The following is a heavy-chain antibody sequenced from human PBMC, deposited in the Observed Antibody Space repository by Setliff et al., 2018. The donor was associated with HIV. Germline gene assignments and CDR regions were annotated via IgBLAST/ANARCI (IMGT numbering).Heavy chain of an antibody. Sequence: SETLSLTCTVSGGSISSSGYYWSWIRQHPGKGLDWIGRVYYSGSTDYNPSLQSRATLSIDTSKNQFSLKLTSVIAADTAIYYCARGPFVLRFLERLVYFDYWGQGKLVTVSS. CDR2: VYYSGST. CDR1: GGSISSSGYY. CDR3: ARGPFVLRFLERLVYFDY. D-gene: IGHD3-3*01. J-gene: IGHJ4*02. V-gene: IGHV4-31*03.